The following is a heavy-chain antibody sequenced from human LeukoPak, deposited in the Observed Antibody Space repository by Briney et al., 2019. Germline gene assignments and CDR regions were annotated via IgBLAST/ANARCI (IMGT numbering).Heavy chain of an antibody. Sequence: SQTLSLTCTVSGGSISSGNYYWSWIRQPAGKGLEWIGRVWADGAPTYRPPLKSRVTISVDTSKNQFSLRLSSVTAADTAAYYCARGRDSRGYQFMGFDSWGQGTLVTVSS. CDR2: VWADGAP. J-gene: IGHJ4*02. V-gene: IGHV4-61*02. CDR1: GGSISSGNYY. CDR3: ARGRDSRGYQFMGFDS. D-gene: IGHD3-22*01.